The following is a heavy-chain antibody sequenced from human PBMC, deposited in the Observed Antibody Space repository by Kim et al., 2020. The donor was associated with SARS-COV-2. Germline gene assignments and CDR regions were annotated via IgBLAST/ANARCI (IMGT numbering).Heavy chain of an antibody. CDR1: GGSISSSSYY. CDR2: IHNSGST. Sequence: SETLSLTCTASGGSISSSSYYWGWIRQPPGKGLAWFGNIHNSGSTYYNPSLKRRVTMSLDTSKNQFSLKLNPVTAADTPVYYCARRLGNYDILSAYHRWCYFDCWGQGTLVTVSS. V-gene: IGHV4-39*07. D-gene: IGHD3-9*01. CDR3: ARRLGNYDILSAYHRWCYFDC. J-gene: IGHJ4*02.